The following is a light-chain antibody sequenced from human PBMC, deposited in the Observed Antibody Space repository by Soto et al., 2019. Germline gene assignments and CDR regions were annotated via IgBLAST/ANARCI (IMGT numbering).Light chain of an antibody. CDR3: ASYTTSNTPWV. CDR2: DVS. J-gene: IGLJ3*02. Sequence: QSALTQPASVSESPGQSITISCTGTSSDVGGYKYVSWYQRHPGKAPKLMIYDVSYRPSGVPNRFSGSKSGNTASLTISGLQVEDEADYYCASYTTSNTPWVFGGGTKLTVL. CDR1: SSDVGGYKY. V-gene: IGLV2-14*03.